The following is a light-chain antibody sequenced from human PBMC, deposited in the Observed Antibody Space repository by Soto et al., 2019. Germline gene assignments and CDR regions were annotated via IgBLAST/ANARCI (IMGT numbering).Light chain of an antibody. CDR1: QGISGW. V-gene: IGKV1-12*01. CDR2: AAS. Sequence: DIQMTQSPSSVSASVGDRVTITCRASQGISGWLAWYQQKPGRAPNLLIYAASSLQNGVPSRFSGSGSGTDFTLTISSLQPEDSATYYCQQASSFLRPTFGGGTKVEIK. CDR3: QQASSFLRPT. J-gene: IGKJ4*01.